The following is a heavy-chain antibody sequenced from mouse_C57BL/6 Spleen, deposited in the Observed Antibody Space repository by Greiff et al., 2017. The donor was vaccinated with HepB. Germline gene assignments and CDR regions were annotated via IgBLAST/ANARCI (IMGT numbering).Heavy chain of an antibody. J-gene: IGHJ4*01. CDR3: NRGNSNRYAMDY. CDR1: GYTFTDYE. CDR2: IDPETGGT. Sequence: VQLQQSGAELVRPGASVTLSCKASGYTFTDYEMHWVKQTPVHGLEWIGAIDPETGGTAYNQKFKGKAILTADKSSSTAYMELRSLTSEDSAVYYCNRGNSNRYAMDYWGQGTSVTVSS. D-gene: IGHD2-5*01. V-gene: IGHV1-15*01.